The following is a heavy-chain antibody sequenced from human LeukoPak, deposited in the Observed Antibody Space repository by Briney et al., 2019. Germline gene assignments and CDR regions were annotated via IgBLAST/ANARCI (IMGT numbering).Heavy chain of an antibody. J-gene: IGHJ5*02. CDR2: IRYDGSDT. V-gene: IGHV3-30*02. CDR3: ARVLGTYFHDTNAFDP. CDR1: GFLFSRYG. Sequence: GGSLRLSCAASGFLFSRYGMHWVRQAPGGGLEWVALIRYDGSDTYYAASVKGRFTISRDDSKNTLHLQMNSLRTEDTAIYYCARVLGTYFHDTNAFDPWGQGTLVTVSS. D-gene: IGHD2-8*01.